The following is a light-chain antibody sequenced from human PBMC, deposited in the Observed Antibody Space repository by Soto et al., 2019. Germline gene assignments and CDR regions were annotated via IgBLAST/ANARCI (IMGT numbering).Light chain of an antibody. J-gene: IGKJ3*01. CDR2: GAS. CDR1: QSVSSNY. CDR3: QQYDSSQFT. V-gene: IGKV3-20*01. Sequence: EIVLTQSPGTLSLSPGERATLSCRASQSVSSNYLAWYQQKPGQPPRLLIYGASNRATGIHDRFSGSGSGTDFTLNISRLEPEDFAVYYCQQYDSSQFTFGPGTKVDIK.